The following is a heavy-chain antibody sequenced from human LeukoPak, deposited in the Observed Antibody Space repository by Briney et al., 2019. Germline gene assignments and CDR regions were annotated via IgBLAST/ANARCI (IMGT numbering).Heavy chain of an antibody. Sequence: SVKVSCKASGGTFSSYAISWVRQAPGQGLEWMGRIIPILGIANYAQKFQGRVTITADKSTSTAYMELSSLRSEDTAVYYCAGSYSSGWYNFAPFDYWGQGTLVTVSS. CDR2: IIPILGIA. CDR1: GGTFSSYA. V-gene: IGHV1-69*04. CDR3: AGSYSSGWYNFAPFDY. D-gene: IGHD6-19*01. J-gene: IGHJ4*02.